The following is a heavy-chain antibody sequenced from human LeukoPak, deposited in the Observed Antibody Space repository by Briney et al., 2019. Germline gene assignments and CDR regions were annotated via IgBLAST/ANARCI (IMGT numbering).Heavy chain of an antibody. CDR1: GFTFSDYY. V-gene: IGHV3-11*06. CDR2: IRSSSSYT. J-gene: IGHJ3*02. CDR3: ARVDMIVQQNDAFDI. Sequence: GGSLRLSCAASGFTFSDYYMSWIRQAPGKGLEWVSYIRSSSSYTDYADSVKGRFTISRDNAKNSLYLQMNSLRAEDTAVYYCARVDMIVQQNDAFDIWGQGTMVTVSS. D-gene: IGHD3-22*01.